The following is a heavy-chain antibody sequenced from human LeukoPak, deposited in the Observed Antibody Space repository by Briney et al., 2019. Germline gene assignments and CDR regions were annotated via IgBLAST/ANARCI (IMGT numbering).Heavy chain of an antibody. CDR2: ISASGGST. Sequence: GGSLRLSCAASGFTFSGSAMTWVRQAPGKGLEWVSAISASGGSTYYADSVKGRFTISRDNSKNTLYLQMNSLRAEDTAVYYCAKDLSGNDYWGQGTLVTVSS. CDR3: AKDLSGNDY. CDR1: GFTFSGSA. V-gene: IGHV3-23*01. J-gene: IGHJ4*02.